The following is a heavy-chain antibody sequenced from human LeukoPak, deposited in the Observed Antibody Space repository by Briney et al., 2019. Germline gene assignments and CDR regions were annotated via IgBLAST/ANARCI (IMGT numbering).Heavy chain of an antibody. CDR3: AKPTDILTGYYYFDY. Sequence: GGSLRLSCAASGFTFSSYGMHWVRQAPGKGLEWVAVISYDGSNKYYADSVKGRFTISRDNSKNTLYLQMNSLRAEDTAVYYCAKPTDILTGYYYFDYWGQGTLVTVSS. J-gene: IGHJ4*02. CDR1: GFTFSSYG. V-gene: IGHV3-30*18. CDR2: ISYDGSNK. D-gene: IGHD3-9*01.